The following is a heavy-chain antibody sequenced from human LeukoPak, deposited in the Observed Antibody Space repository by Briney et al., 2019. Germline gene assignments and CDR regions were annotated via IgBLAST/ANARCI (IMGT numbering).Heavy chain of an antibody. J-gene: IGHJ4*02. V-gene: IGHV3-23*01. Sequence: GGSLRLSCAASEFTFSSYAMSWVRQAPGKGLEWVSSASGSGGSTYYADSVKGRFTISRDNSKNTLYLQMNSLRAEDTAVYYCAKDLGSVVTPPSLDYWGQGTLVTVSS. CDR2: ASGSGGST. D-gene: IGHD4-23*01. CDR1: EFTFSSYA. CDR3: AKDLGSVVTPPSLDY.